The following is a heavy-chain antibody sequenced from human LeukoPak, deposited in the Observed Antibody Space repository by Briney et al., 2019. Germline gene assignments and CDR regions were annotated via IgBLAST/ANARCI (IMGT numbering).Heavy chain of an antibody. CDR1: GFTFSNYW. J-gene: IGHJ1*01. CDR2: IKTDGSEK. CDR3: ATYSSLNRREFQY. D-gene: IGHD3-22*01. Sequence: GGSLRLSCEGSGFTFSNYWMGWVRQAPGKGLQWVANIKTDGSEKYYVDSAKGRFTISRDNAKNSLYLQMNSLRAEDTAVYYCATYSSLNRREFQYWGQGTLLTVSS. V-gene: IGHV3-7*01.